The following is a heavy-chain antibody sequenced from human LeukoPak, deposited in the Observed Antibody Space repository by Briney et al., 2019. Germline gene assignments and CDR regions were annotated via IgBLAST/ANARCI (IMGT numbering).Heavy chain of an antibody. CDR3: TTDPDVYSYGANYYYYGMDV. V-gene: IGHV3-15*01. CDR1: GFTFSNAW. Sequence: GGSLRLSCAASGFTFSNAWMSWVRQAPGKGLEWVGRIKSKTDGGTTDYAAPVKGRFTISRDDSKNTLYLQMNSLKTEDTAVYYCTTDPDVYSYGANYYYYGMDVWGQGTTVTVSS. J-gene: IGHJ6*02. D-gene: IGHD5-18*01. CDR2: IKSKTDGGTT.